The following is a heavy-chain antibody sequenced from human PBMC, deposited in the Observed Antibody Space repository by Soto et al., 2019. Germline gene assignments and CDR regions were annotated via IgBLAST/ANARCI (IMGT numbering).Heavy chain of an antibody. Sequence: SETLSLTCTVSGGSISSYYWSWVRQPPGKGLEWIGYISYSGSTNYNPSLKSRVTISVDTSKNQFSLRLSSVTAADTAVYYCARSRYCSGDSCYSAWFDPWGQGTLVTVSS. J-gene: IGHJ5*02. V-gene: IGHV4-59*08. CDR3: ARSRYCSGDSCYSAWFDP. CDR1: GGSISSYY. CDR2: ISYSGST. D-gene: IGHD2-15*01.